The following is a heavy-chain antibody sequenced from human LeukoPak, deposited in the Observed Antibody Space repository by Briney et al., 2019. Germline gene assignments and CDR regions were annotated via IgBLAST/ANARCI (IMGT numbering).Heavy chain of an antibody. D-gene: IGHD3-22*01. CDR1: GYTFTSYD. CDR3: ARDRHDSSGAFDY. J-gene: IGHJ4*02. V-gene: IGHV1-8*01. CDR2: MNPNSGNT. Sequence: ASVKVSCKASGYTFTSYDINWVRQATGQRLEWMGWMNPNSGNTGYAQEFQGRVTMTRNTSISTAYMELSSLRSEDTAVYYCARDRHDSSGAFDYWGQGTLVTVSS.